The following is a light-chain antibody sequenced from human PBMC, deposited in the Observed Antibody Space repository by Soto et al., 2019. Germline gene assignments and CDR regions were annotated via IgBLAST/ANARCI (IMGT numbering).Light chain of an antibody. CDR3: QLRSSWPPYT. CDR1: QSVGTY. V-gene: IGKV3-11*01. Sequence: EFVLTQSPATLSLSPGEGASLSCWASQSVGTYMAWYQHKPGQPPRLLIYDASKRATGIPARFSGSGSGTNFTFTISSLEPADFALYFCQLRSSWPPYTFAQGTKVEIK. CDR2: DAS. J-gene: IGKJ2*01.